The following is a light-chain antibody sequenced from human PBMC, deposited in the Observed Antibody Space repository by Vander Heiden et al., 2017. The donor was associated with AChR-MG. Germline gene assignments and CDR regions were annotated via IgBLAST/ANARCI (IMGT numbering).Light chain of an antibody. CDR2: YDT. CDR3: QVWDSRSDHPV. V-gene: IGLV3-21*04. J-gene: IGLJ3*02. CDR1: SIGSTS. Sequence: SFVLPQPPSVSVAPGKTARISCGGNSIGSTSVQWYQQRPGQAPMLVIYYDTDRPSGIPERFSGSKSGNTATLTISRVEAGDEADYYCQVWDSRSDHPVFGGGTKLTVL.